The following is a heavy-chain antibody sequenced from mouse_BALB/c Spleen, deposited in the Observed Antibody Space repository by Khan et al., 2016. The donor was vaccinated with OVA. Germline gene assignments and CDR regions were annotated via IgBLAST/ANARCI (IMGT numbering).Heavy chain of an antibody. CDR2: INYGGNN. J-gene: IGHJ3*01. V-gene: IGHV3-6*02. Sequence: EVELVESGPGLVKPSQSLSLTCSVTGYSITSGYYWNWIRQSPGNTLEWMGYINYGGNNNYNPSLKNRISITRDTSKNQFFLRLNSVTAEDSATYYCARGGRWFDYWGQGTLVTVSA. CDR1: GYSITSGYY. CDR3: ARGGRWFDY.